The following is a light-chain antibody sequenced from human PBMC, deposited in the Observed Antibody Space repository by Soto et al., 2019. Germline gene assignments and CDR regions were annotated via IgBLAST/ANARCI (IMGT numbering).Light chain of an antibody. J-gene: IGKJ1*01. Sequence: DIQMTQSPSTLSASLGDRVTITCRASQSISSWLAWYQQKPGKAPKLLIYDASSLESGVPSRFSGSGSGTEFTLTISSLQPDDFATYYCQQYKSYSETFGQGTKVEIK. CDR2: DAS. V-gene: IGKV1-5*01. CDR1: QSISSW. CDR3: QQYKSYSET.